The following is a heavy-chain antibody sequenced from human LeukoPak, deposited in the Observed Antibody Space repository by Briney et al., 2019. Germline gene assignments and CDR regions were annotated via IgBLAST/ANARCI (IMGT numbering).Heavy chain of an antibody. V-gene: IGHV3-23*01. CDR2: ISVSGGTT. J-gene: IGHJ5*02. D-gene: IGHD6-19*01. CDR1: GFTFSSYA. CDR3: GRVAVAGTGNWFDP. Sequence: PGGSLRLSCAASGFTFSSYATSWVRQAPGKGLEWVSTISVSGGTTYYADSVKGRFTTSRDNSKNTLYLQMNSLRAEDTAVYYCGRVAVAGTGNWFDPWGQGTLVTVSS.